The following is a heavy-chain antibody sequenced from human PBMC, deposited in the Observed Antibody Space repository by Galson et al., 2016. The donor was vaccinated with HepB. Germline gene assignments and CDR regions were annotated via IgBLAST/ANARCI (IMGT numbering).Heavy chain of an antibody. Sequence: SLRLSCAASGFTFRNCGMHWVRQAPGKGLEWVAVIWYDGSHKYYADSVKGRFTISRDNSNNTLYVQMNSLRAEDTAVYYCARGRVGGTSFDYWGQGTLVTVSS. D-gene: IGHD1-26*01. CDR2: IWYDGSHK. CDR3: ARGRVGGTSFDY. V-gene: IGHV3-33*01. J-gene: IGHJ4*02. CDR1: GFTFRNCG.